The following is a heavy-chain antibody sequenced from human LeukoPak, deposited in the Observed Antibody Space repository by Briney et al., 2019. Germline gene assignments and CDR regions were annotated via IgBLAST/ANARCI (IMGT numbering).Heavy chain of an antibody. CDR2: IYYSGST. CDR1: GGSISSYY. D-gene: IGHD5-24*01. Sequence: SETLSLTCTVSGGSISSYYWSWIRQPPGKGLEWIGYIYYSGSTNYNPSLKSRVTISVETSKNQFSLKLSSVTAADTAVYYCARHAGWLPYFDYWGQGTLVTVSS. V-gene: IGHV4-59*08. CDR3: ARHAGWLPYFDY. J-gene: IGHJ4*02.